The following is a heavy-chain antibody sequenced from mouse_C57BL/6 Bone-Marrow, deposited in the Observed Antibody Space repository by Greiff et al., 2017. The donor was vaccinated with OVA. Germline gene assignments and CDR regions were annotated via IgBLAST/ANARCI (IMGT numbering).Heavy chain of an antibody. J-gene: IGHJ2*01. Sequence: EVKVEESGPALVKPSQTVSLTCTVTGYSITNGNHWWNWIRQVSGSKLEWIGYISSSGSTDSNPSLKSRISITRDTSTNQLFLQLNSVTTEDIATYYCARGSSYPGRFDYWGQGTTLTVSS. D-gene: IGHD1-1*01. V-gene: IGHV3-4*01. CDR1: GYSITNGNHW. CDR3: ARGSSYPGRFDY. CDR2: ISSSGST.